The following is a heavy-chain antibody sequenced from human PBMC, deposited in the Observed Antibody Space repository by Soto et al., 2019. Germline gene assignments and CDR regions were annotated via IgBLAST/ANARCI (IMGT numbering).Heavy chain of an antibody. CDR2: IYYSGNT. V-gene: IGHV4-39*02. CDR3: AREGGRYCTGGSCQVDY. CDR1: GGSISSSSYY. Sequence: QLQLQESGPGLVKPSETLSLTCTVSGGSISSSSYYWGWIRQPPGKGLEWIGSIYYSGNTYYTPSLRSRVTISVHTSKNQFSLQLSTVTAADTAVYYCAREGGRYCTGGSCQVDYWGQGTLVTVSS. D-gene: IGHD2-15*01. J-gene: IGHJ4*02.